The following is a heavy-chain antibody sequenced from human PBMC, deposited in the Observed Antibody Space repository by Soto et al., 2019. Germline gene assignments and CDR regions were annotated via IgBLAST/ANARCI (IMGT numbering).Heavy chain of an antibody. V-gene: IGHV1-8*01. CDR1: GYTFTSYD. CDR2: MNPNSGNT. J-gene: IGHJ4*02. Sequence: ASVKVSCKASGYTFTSYDINWVRQATGQGLEWMGWMNPNSGNTGYAQKFQGRVTMTRNTSISTAYMELSSLGSEDTAVYYCARASEGATTLLDYFDYWGQGTLVTVSS. CDR3: ARASEGATTLLDYFDY. D-gene: IGHD1-26*01.